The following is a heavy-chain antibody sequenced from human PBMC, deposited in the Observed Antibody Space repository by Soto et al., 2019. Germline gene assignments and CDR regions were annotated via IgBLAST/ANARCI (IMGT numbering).Heavy chain of an antibody. CDR3: ARVHPFPAHTGYDLMPTFFDS. CDR2: ISSSSTTI. CDR1: GFTFSSYS. Sequence: GGSLRLSCAASGFTFSSYSMNWVRQAPGKGLEWVSYISSSSTTIYHADSVKGRFTISRDNAKNSLYLQMNSLRDEDTAVYYCARVHPFPAHTGYDLMPTFFDSWGQGALVTVSS. J-gene: IGHJ4*02. D-gene: IGHD5-12*01. V-gene: IGHV3-48*02.